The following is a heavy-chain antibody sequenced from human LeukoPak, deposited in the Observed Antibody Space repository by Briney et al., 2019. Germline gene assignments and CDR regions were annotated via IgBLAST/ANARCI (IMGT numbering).Heavy chain of an antibody. D-gene: IGHD2-2*01. CDR3: ARDHRTSTSFDY. CDR2: ISNDGTTT. Sequence: GGPLRLSCAASGFTFSTYWMHWVRQAPGKGLVWVSQISNDGTTTRYADSVKGRFTISRDNAKNMLYLQMISLRAEDTAVYYCARDHRTSTSFDYWGQGTLVTVSS. J-gene: IGHJ4*02. CDR1: GFTFSTYW. V-gene: IGHV3-74*01.